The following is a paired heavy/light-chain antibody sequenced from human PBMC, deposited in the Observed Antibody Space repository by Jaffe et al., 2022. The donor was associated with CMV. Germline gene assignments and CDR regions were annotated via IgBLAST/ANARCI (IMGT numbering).Heavy chain of an antibody. V-gene: IGHV3-49*05. J-gene: IGHJ4*02. CDR2: IRSKAYGGTT. CDR1: GFTFGDYA. D-gene: IGHD4-17*01. Sequence: EVQLVESGGGLVKPGRSLRLSCTASGFTFGDYAMSWFRQAPGKGLEWVGFIRSKAYGGTTEYAASVKGRFTISRDDSKSIAYLQMNSLKTEDTAVYYCTRSSPTATTGSGSGEFDYWGQGTLVTVSS. CDR3: TRSSPTATTGSGSGEFDY.
Light chain of an antibody. CDR3: LQHNSYPFT. Sequence: DIQMTQSPSSLSASVGDRVTITCRASQGIRNDLGWYQQKPGKAPKRLIYAASSLQSGVPSRFSGSGSGTEFTLTISSLQPEDFATYYCLQHNSYPFTFGPGTKVDIK. J-gene: IGKJ3*01. V-gene: IGKV1-17*01. CDR2: AAS. CDR1: QGIRND.